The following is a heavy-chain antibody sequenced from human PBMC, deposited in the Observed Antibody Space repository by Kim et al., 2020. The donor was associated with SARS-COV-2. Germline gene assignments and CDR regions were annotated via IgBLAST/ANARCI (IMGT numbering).Heavy chain of an antibody. J-gene: IGHJ2*01. Sequence: SETLSLTCTVSGDSISSSTSYWGWIRQPPGKGLEWIGTLYSSGSTYYNPSLKSQVTISVDTSNNQFSLRLSSVSAADTAVYYCARQGGVDYYDSRGHFDLWGRGTLVTVSS. CDR3: ARQGGVDYYDSRGHFDL. CDR2: LYSSGST. V-gene: IGHV4-39*01. D-gene: IGHD3-22*01. CDR1: GDSISSSTSY.